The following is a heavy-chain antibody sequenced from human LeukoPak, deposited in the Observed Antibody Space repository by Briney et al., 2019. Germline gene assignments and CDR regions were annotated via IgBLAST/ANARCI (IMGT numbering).Heavy chain of an antibody. V-gene: IGHV1-69*06. CDR2: IIPIFGTA. Sequence: SVKVSCKASGGTFSSYAISWVRQAPGQGLEWMGGIIPIFGTANYAQKFQGRVTITADKSTSTAYMELRSLRSDDTAVYYCARVALSTVVIAGVNYYYYMDVWGKGTTVTISS. D-gene: IGHD4-23*01. CDR1: GGTFSSYA. CDR3: ARVALSTVVIAGVNYYYYMDV. J-gene: IGHJ6*03.